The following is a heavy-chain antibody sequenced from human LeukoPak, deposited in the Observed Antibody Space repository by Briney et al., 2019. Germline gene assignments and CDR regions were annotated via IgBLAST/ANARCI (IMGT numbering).Heavy chain of an antibody. D-gene: IGHD2-15*01. V-gene: IGHV4-4*07. CDR2: IYTSGST. CDR3: VRVMVVATTLAWLDP. Sequence: SETLSLTCTVSGGSISGYFWNWIRQPAGKGLEWTGRIYTSGSTTYNPSLKSRVTMSVDTAKNQLSLKLSSVTAADTAVYYCVRVMVVATTLAWLDPWGQGTLVTVSS. CDR1: GGSISGYF. J-gene: IGHJ5*02.